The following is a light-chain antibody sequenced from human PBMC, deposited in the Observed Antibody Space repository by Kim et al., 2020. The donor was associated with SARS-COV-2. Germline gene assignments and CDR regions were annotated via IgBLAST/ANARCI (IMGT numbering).Light chain of an antibody. CDR3: QQRSNWPPT. V-gene: IGKV3-11*01. CDR1: QSISTY. Sequence: LSPGERATLSCKASQSISTYLAWYQHKPGQAPMLLIHDASTRATDIPPRFSGSGSGTAFTLTVTSLEPEDFAIYYCQQRSNWPPTFGGGTKVDIK. J-gene: IGKJ4*01. CDR2: DAS.